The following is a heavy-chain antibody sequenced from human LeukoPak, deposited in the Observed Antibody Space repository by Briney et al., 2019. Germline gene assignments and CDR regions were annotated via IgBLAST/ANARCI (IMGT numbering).Heavy chain of an antibody. CDR2: INRDGSTT. V-gene: IGHV3-74*01. J-gene: IGHJ4*02. CDR3: AKMGNPPPTDDY. D-gene: IGHD1-14*01. CDR1: GFTFSSYW. Sequence: GGSLRLSCAASGFTFSSYWMHWVRQAPGKGLVWVSRINRDGSTTTYADSVKGRFTISRDNAKSTLYLQMNSLRAEDTAVYYCAKMGNPPPTDDYWGQGTLVTVSS.